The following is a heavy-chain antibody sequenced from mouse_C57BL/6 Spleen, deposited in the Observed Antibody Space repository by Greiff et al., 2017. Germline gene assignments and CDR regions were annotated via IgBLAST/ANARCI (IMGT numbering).Heavy chain of an antibody. CDR2: IYPRDGST. V-gene: IGHV1-78*01. J-gene: IGHJ4*01. CDR1: GYTFTDHT. CDR3: ARFYDGSSYVSYAMDY. Sequence: QVQLQQSDAELVKPGASVKISCKVSGYTFTDHTIHWMKQRPEQGLEWIGYIYPRDGSTKYNEKFKGKATLTADKSSSTAYMQLNSLTSEDSAVYFCARFYDGSSYVSYAMDYWGQGTSVTVSS. D-gene: IGHD1-1*01.